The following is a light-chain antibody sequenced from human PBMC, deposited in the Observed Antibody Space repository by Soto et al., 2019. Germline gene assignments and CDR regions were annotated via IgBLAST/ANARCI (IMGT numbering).Light chain of an antibody. V-gene: IGLV2-14*01. Sequence: QSALTQPASVSGSPGQSIAISCTGTRSDVGAHNYVSWYQQHPGKAPKLMISEVTNRPSGVSDRFSGSKSGNTASLTISGLQAEDEADYYCSSFTSRVTFVFGTGTKLTVL. CDR3: SSFTSRVTFV. CDR2: EVT. CDR1: RSDVGAHNY. J-gene: IGLJ1*01.